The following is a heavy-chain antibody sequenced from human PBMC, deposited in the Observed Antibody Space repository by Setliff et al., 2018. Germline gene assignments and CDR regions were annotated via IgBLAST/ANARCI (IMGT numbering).Heavy chain of an antibody. J-gene: IGHJ3*02. CDR3: ASTDHYDMASVSAFDI. CDR1: GYTFTSYG. CDR2: ISAYNGNT. V-gene: IGHV1-18*01. D-gene: IGHD3-9*01. Sequence: ASVKVSCKASGYTFTSYGISWVRQAPGQGLEWMGWISAYNGNTNYAQKLQGRVTMTTDTSTSTAYMELRSLRPDDTAVYYCASTDHYDMASVSAFDIWGQGTMVTVSS.